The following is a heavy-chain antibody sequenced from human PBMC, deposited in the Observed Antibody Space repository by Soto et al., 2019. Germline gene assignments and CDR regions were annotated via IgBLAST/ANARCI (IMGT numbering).Heavy chain of an antibody. CDR2: IYYTGST. CDR1: GGSISGYY. Sequence: SETLSLTCSVSGGSISGYYWSWIRQPPGKELEWIGYIYYTGSTSYNPSLKSRVTISVDTSRNQFSLKLNSVTAADTAVYYCARDAESGTYYPFYYWGQGXLVTVYS. CDR3: ARDAESGTYYPFYY. J-gene: IGHJ4*02. V-gene: IGHV4-59*01. D-gene: IGHD1-26*01.